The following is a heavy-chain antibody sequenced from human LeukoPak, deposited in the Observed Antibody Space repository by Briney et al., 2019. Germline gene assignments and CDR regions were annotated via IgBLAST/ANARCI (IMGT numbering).Heavy chain of an antibody. D-gene: IGHD3-9*01. CDR1: GGSISSYY. CDR2: IYYSGST. CDR3: AREQRGMRYFSY. J-gene: IGHJ4*02. Sequence: SETLPLTCTVSGGSISSYYWSWIRQPPGKGLEWIGYIYYSGSTNYNPSLKSRVTISVDTSTNQSSLKLSSVTAADTAVYYCAREQRGMRYFSYWGQGTLVTVSS. V-gene: IGHV4-59*01.